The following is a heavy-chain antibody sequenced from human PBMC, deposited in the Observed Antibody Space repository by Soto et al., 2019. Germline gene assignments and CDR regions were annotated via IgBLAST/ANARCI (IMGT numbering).Heavy chain of an antibody. J-gene: IGHJ4*02. CDR3: ARERPYFDY. CDR2: MNPNSGNT. V-gene: IGHV1-8*01. CDR1: GYTFTSYD. Sequence: QVQLVQSGAEVKKPGASVTVSCKASGYTFTSYDINWVRQATGQGLEGMGWMNPNSGNTVYAQKFQGRITMTRNTSINTAYMELSSLRSEDTAVYYCARERPYFDYWGQGTLVTVSS.